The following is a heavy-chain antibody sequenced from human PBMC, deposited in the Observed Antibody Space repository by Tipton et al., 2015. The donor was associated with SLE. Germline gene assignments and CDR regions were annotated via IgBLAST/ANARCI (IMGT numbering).Heavy chain of an antibody. Sequence: TLSLTCTVSGGSISSSSYYWSWIRQSPGKGLEWIGEINHSGSTNYNPSLKNRVTISVDTSKNQFSLKLSSVTAADTAVYYCARGTAVNRGYFDYWGQGTLVTVSS. CDR2: INHSGST. CDR3: ARGTAVNRGYFDY. V-gene: IGHV4-39*07. D-gene: IGHD4-17*01. J-gene: IGHJ4*02. CDR1: GGSISSSSYY.